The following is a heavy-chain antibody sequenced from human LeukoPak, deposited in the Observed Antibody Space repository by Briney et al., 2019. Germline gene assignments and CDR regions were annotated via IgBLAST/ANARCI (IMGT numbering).Heavy chain of an antibody. CDR2: ISSSSSYI. D-gene: IGHD3-3*01. Sequence: PGGSLRLSCAASGFTFSNYTMNWVRQAPGKGLEWVSSISSSSSYIYYADSVKGRFTISRDNAKNSLCLQMNSLRAEDTAVYYCARASNTPRFLEWLLFDYWGQGTLVTVSS. CDR1: GFTFSNYT. J-gene: IGHJ4*02. V-gene: IGHV3-21*01. CDR3: ARASNTPRFLEWLLFDY.